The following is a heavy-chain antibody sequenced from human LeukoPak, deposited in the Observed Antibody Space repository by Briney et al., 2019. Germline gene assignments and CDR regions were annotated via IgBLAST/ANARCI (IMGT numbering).Heavy chain of an antibody. V-gene: IGHV1-2*07. J-gene: IGHJ2*01. CDR3: ARVTADHTRFYSNWYFDL. D-gene: IGHD2-21*02. CDR1: GYTLTYYS. CDR2: INPNSGGT. Sequence: ASVKVSCKSSGYTLTYYSMHWERQAPGQGLEWMGWINPNSGGTNYAHKFQCRVTITRETSISTAYMERRRLRLDDTAVYYCARVTADHTRFYSNWYFDLWGRGTLVTVSS.